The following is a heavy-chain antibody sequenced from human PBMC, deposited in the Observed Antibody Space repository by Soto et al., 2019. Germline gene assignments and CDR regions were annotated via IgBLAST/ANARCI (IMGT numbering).Heavy chain of an antibody. CDR3: AGGGGGFLHDYGGHKWFDP. D-gene: IGHD4-17*01. Sequence: GASVKVSCKASGYTFTSYGISWVRQAPGQGLEWMGWISAYNGNTNYAQKLQGRVTMTTDTSTSTAYMELRSLRSDDTAVYYCAGGGGGFLHDYGGHKWFDPWGQGTLVTVSS. V-gene: IGHV1-18*01. J-gene: IGHJ5*02. CDR1: GYTFTSYG. CDR2: ISAYNGNT.